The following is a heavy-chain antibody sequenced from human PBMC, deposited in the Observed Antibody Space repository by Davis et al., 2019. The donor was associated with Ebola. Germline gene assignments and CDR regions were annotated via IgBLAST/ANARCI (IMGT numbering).Heavy chain of an antibody. CDR1: GGSFSGYY. CDR2: INHSGST. CDR3: ASTRGDGMDV. V-gene: IGHV4-34*01. Sequence: PSEALSLTCAVYGGSFSGYYWSWIRQPPGKGLEWIGEINHSGSTNYNPSLKSRVTISVDTSKNQFSLKLSSVTAADTAVYYCASTRGDGMDVWGQGTTVTVSS. D-gene: IGHD3-10*01. J-gene: IGHJ6*02.